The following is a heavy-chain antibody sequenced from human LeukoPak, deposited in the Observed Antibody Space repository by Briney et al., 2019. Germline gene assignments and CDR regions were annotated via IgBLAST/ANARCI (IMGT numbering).Heavy chain of an antibody. V-gene: IGHV4-59*08. J-gene: IGHJ4*02. CDR2: FSDIGSI. CDR3: AGHHPRNTVDF. Sequence: ASETLSLTCTVSGGSISSYYWSWIRQPPGKGREWIAYFSDIGSINYNPSLKSRVTISLDTSNNQFSLKLSSVTAADTAVYYCAGHHPRNTVDFWGQGTLVTVSS. CDR1: GGSISSYY. D-gene: IGHD2-8*02.